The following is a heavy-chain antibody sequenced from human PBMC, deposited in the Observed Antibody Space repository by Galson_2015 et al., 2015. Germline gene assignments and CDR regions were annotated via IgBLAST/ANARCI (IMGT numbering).Heavy chain of an antibody. Sequence: SCKASGYTFSNYGIHWVRQAPGQRLEWMGWINVGNGNTKYSRKFQGRVTISWDTSATTAYMELSSLRSEDTAVYYCAKNVDPSGYPRAGYYWGQGTLVSVSA. V-gene: IGHV1-3*01. CDR2: INVGNGNT. CDR1: GYTFSNYG. D-gene: IGHD3-22*01. J-gene: IGHJ4*02. CDR3: AKNVDPSGYPRAGYY.